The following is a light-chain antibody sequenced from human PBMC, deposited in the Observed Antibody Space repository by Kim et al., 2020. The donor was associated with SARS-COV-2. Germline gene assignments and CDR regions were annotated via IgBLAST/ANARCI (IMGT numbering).Light chain of an antibody. J-gene: IGKJ4*01. CDR3: QQYNNWPLT. V-gene: IGKV3-15*01. CDR1: QSVSSN. Sequence: VSPGERATRSGRASQSVSSNLAWYQKKPGQAPRLLIYGASTRATGIPARFSGSGSGTEFTLTISSLQSEDFAVFYCQQYNNWPLTFGGGTKVDIK. CDR2: GAS.